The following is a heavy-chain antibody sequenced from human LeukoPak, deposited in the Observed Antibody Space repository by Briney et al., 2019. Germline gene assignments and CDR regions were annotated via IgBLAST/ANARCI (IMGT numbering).Heavy chain of an antibody. Sequence: PGGSLRLSCAASGLFRPHSLNWVRQAPGKGLEWLSSIRTGGYTHYAESAKGRFIISRDNARDSLYLQMNSLSAEDTAIYYCAGALCSGGSCYSFNYWGQGTLVTVSS. J-gene: IGHJ4*02. D-gene: IGHD2-15*01. CDR1: GLFRPHS. CDR2: IRTGGYT. CDR3: AGALCSGGSCYSFNY. V-gene: IGHV3-21*01.